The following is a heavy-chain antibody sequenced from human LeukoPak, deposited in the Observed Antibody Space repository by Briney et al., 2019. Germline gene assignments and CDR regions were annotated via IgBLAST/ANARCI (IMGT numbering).Heavy chain of an antibody. Sequence: ASVKVSCMASGYTFTGYYMHWVRQAPGQGLEWMGWINPNSGGTNYAQKFQGRVTMTRDTSISTAYMELSRLRSDDTAVYYCARGWIVVVPAAMVWFDPWGQGTLVTVSS. CDR1: GYTFTGYY. CDR3: ARGWIVVVPAAMVWFDP. CDR2: INPNSGGT. D-gene: IGHD2-2*01. V-gene: IGHV1-2*02. J-gene: IGHJ5*02.